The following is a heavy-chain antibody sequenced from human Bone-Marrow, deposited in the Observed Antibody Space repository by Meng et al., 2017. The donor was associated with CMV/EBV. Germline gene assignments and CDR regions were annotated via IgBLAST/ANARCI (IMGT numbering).Heavy chain of an antibody. V-gene: IGHV1-8*01. CDR2: MNPNSGNT. Sequence: ASVKVSCKASGYTFSSYDINWVRQASGQGLEWVGWMNPNSGNTGFEQKFQGRVTVTRNMSIRTAYMQLSSLRFEDTAVYYCARGKFGCSGGSCYSDFDSWGQGTLVTVSS. D-gene: IGHD2-15*01. CDR1: GYTFSSYD. CDR3: ARGKFGCSGGSCYSDFDS. J-gene: IGHJ4*02.